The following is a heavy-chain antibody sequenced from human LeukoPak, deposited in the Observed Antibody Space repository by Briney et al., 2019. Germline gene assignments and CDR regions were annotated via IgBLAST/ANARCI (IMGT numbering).Heavy chain of an antibody. V-gene: IGHV1-24*01. J-gene: IGHJ4*02. D-gene: IGHD1-26*01. Sequence: ASVKVSCKVSGYTLTELSMHWVRQAPGKGLEWMGGFDPEDGETIYALKFQGRVTMTEDTSTDTAYMELSSLRSEDTAVYYCATVWGVGATKDYWGQGTLVTVSS. CDR1: GYTLTELS. CDR3: ATVWGVGATKDY. CDR2: FDPEDGET.